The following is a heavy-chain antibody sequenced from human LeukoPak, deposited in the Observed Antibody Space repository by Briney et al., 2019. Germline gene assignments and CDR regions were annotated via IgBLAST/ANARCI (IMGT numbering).Heavy chain of an antibody. CDR2: IRNKANSYAT. J-gene: IGHJ4*02. D-gene: IGHD3-22*01. Sequence: GGSLKLSCAASGFTFSGSAMHWVRQASGKGLEWVGRIRNKANSYATAYAASVKGRFTISRDDSKNTAYLQMNSLKTEDTAVYHCTSTYYYDSSGYYVFDYWGQGTLVTVSS. V-gene: IGHV3-73*01. CDR3: TSTYYYDSSGYYVFDY. CDR1: GFTFSGSA.